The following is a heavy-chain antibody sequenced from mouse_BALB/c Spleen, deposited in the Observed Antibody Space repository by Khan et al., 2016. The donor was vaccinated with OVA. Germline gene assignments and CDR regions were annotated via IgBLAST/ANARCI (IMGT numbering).Heavy chain of an antibody. CDR3: ARDYWFDY. CDR1: GFTFSNYA. CDR2: ISSGGST. V-gene: IGHV5-6-5*01. Sequence: EVELVESGGGLVQPGGSLKLSCAASGFTFSNYAMSWVRQTPEKRLEWVASISSGGSTYYPDSVKGRCTISRDNARNILYLQMSSLRSEDTAMYYCARDYWFDYWGQGTLVTVSA. J-gene: IGHJ3*01. D-gene: IGHD2-4*01.